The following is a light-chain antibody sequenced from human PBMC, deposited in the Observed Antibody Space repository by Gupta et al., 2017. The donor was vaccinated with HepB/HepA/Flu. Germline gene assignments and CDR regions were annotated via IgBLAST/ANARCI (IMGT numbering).Light chain of an antibody. Sequence: EIVLTQSPGTLSLSPGERATLSCRARQSVSSSYLAWYQQKPGQAPRLRVSGASSRTTGSTDSFSGSGAGTDLTLTISRREPEDFEVYSCQQDGSSPPAITFGQGTRLEIK. J-gene: IGKJ5*01. CDR2: GAS. V-gene: IGKV3-20*01. CDR3: QQDGSSPPAIT. CDR1: QSVSSSY.